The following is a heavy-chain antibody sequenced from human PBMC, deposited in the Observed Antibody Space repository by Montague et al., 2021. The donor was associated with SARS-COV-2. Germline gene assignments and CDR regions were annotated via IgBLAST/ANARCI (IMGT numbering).Heavy chain of an antibody. CDR3: ARTSQYCDTTSCYLPNAMDV. CDR1: HYSITYAYY. CDR2: IWHGGST. Sequence: SETLSLTCTVSHYSITYAYYWGWVRQPPGKGLEWIGNIWHGGSTXXNPXXXSRVTISVDTSKNQFSLKLTSVTATDTAMYYCARTSQYCDTTSCYLPNAMDVWGQGTTVTVSS. J-gene: IGHJ6*02. V-gene: IGHV4-38-2*02. D-gene: IGHD2-2*01.